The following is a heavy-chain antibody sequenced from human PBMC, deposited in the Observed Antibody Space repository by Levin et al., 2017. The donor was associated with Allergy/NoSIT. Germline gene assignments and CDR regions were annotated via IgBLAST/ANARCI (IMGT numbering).Heavy chain of an antibody. CDR1: GYTFTSYG. D-gene: IGHD5-12*01. CDR3: ARALAGGYDPIGYGMDV. J-gene: IGHJ6*02. CDR2: ISAYNGNT. V-gene: IGHV1-18*01. Sequence: GESLKISCKASGYTFTSYGISWVRQAPGQGLEWMGWISAYNGNTNYAQKLQGRVTMTTDTSTSTAYMELRSLRSDDAAVYYCARALAGGYDPIGYGMDVWGQGTTVTVSS.